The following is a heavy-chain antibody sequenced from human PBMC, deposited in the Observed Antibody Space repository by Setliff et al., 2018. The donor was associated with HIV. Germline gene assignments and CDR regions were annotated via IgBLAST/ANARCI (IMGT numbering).Heavy chain of an antibody. J-gene: IGHJ4*02. CDR1: GYTFTSYD. Sequence: ASVKVSCKASGYTFTSYDISWVRQATGQGLEWMGWMNPRSGNTGYGQKFQGRVTMTRDTATTTAYMELSSLTSEDTAVYYCARTLPQYTNLFDYWGQGTLVTVSS. CDR3: ARTLPQYTNLFDY. V-gene: IGHV1-8*01. D-gene: IGHD5-18*01. CDR2: MNPRSGNT.